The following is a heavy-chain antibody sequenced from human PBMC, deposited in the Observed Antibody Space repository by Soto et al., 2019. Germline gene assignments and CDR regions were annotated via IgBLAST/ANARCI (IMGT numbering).Heavy chain of an antibody. D-gene: IGHD6-13*01. CDR1: GFIFSDYT. CDR2: ISSSGDAI. Sequence: VQLVESGGDLVQPGGSLRLSCAASGFIFSDYTMTWVRQAPGRGLEFVSHISSSGDAIFYAESVKGRFTVSRDNAKNSLYRQMNSLRDADTAVYFCARDHGGSTWFVGVYYFFGMDVWGQGTAVTVSS. J-gene: IGHJ6*02. CDR3: ARDHGGSTWFVGVYYFFGMDV. V-gene: IGHV3-48*02.